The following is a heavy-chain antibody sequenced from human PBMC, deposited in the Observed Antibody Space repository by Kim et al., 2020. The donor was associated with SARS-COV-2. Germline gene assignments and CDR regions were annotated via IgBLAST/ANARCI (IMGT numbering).Heavy chain of an antibody. J-gene: IGHJ4*02. Sequence: ASVKVSCKASGYTFTGYYMHWVRQAPGQGLEWMGRINPNSGGTNYAQKVQGRVTMTRDTSISTAYMELSRLRSDDTAVYYCARSPAAVLLWFRDYFDYWGQGTLVTVSS. CDR2: INPNSGGT. CDR3: ARSPAAVLLWFRDYFDY. V-gene: IGHV1-2*06. D-gene: IGHD3-10*01. CDR1: GYTFTGYY.